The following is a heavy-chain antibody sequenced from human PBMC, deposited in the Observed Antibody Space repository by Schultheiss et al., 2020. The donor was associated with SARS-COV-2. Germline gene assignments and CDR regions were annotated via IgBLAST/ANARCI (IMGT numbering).Heavy chain of an antibody. V-gene: IGHV3-23*01. D-gene: IGHD5-18*01. CDR1: GFTFSSYA. CDR3: ARGGNNYGLGRLYYFDY. Sequence: GGSLRLSCAASGFTFSSYAMSWVRQAPGKGLEWVSAISGSGGSTYYADSVKGRFTISRDNAKDSLYLQMNTLRAEDTAVYYCARGGNNYGLGRLYYFDYWGQGTLVTVSS. CDR2: ISGSGGST. J-gene: IGHJ4*02.